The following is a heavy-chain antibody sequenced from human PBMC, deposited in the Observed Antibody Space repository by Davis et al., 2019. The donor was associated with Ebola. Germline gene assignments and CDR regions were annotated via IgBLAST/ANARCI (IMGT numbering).Heavy chain of an antibody. CDR3: ARRKGYSSSWFFFDI. CDR2: IDPSDSYT. Sequence: GESLKISCKGSGYSFTSYWISWVRQMPGKGLEWMGRIDPSDSYTNYSPSFQGHVTISADKSISTAYLQWSSLKASDTAMYYCARRKGYSSSWFFFDIWGQGTMVTVSS. D-gene: IGHD6-13*01. CDR1: GYSFTSYW. V-gene: IGHV5-10-1*01. J-gene: IGHJ3*02.